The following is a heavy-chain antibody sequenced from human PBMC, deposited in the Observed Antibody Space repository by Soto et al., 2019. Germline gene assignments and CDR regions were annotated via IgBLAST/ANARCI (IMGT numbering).Heavy chain of an antibody. D-gene: IGHD3-16*01. CDR1: GFTFSSYG. CDR2: ISYDGSYK. J-gene: IGHJ4*02. V-gene: IGHV3-30*18. Sequence: QVQLVESGGGVVQPGRSLRLSCAASGFTFSSYGMHWVRQAPGKGLEWVAVISYDGSYKYYADSVKGRFTISRDNSKNTLYLQMNSLRAEDTSVYYCAKWNGGFDYWGQRPMVTVSS. CDR3: AKWNGGFDY.